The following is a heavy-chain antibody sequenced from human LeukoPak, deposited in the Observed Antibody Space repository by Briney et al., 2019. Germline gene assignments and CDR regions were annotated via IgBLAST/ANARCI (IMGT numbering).Heavy chain of an antibody. Sequence: GGSLRLSCAASGFTVSSTYMSWVRQAPGRGLEWVSAISGSGGSTYYADSVKGRFTISRDNSKNTLYLQMNSLRAEDTAVYYCAKAYDSSGYYGYWGQGTLVTVSS. J-gene: IGHJ4*02. CDR2: ISGSGGST. CDR1: GFTVSSTY. V-gene: IGHV3-23*01. CDR3: AKAYDSSGYYGY. D-gene: IGHD3-22*01.